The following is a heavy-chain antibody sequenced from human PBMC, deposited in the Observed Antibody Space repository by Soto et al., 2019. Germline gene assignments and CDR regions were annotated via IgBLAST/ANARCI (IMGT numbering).Heavy chain of an antibody. D-gene: IGHD1-26*01. CDR1: GGSFSGYI. V-gene: IGHV4-34*01. Sequence: KPSETLSLTCDVYGGSFSGYIWTWIRQTPGKGLQWIGQINHSGSANYNPSLKSQVTISVHTSNSQFSLELSSVTAADTAVYYCARGLITGSQYSGGRYYFDSWGQGTQVTVSS. CDR3: ARGLITGSQYSGGRYYFDS. CDR2: INHSGSA. J-gene: IGHJ4*02.